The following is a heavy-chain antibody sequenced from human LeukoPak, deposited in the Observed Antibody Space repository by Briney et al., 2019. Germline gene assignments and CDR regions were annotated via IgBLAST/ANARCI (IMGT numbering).Heavy chain of an antibody. D-gene: IGHD4-11*01. J-gene: IGHJ5*02. CDR1: GFTFSSYL. CDR3: ARSMGGSNDL. CDR2: ISSGSSYI. V-gene: IGHV3-21*01. Sequence: PGGSLRLSCAASGFTFSSYLMNWVRQAPGEGLEWVSSISSGSSYIYYADSVKGRFTISRDNAKNSLYLQMNSLTAEDTAIYYCARSMGGSNDLWGQGTLVSVSS.